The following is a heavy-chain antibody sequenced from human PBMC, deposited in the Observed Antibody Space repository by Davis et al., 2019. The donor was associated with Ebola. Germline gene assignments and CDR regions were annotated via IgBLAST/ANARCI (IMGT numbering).Heavy chain of an antibody. Sequence: PGGSLRLSCAASGFTFSSYAMSWVRQAPGKGLEWVSAISGSGGSTYYADSVKGRFTISRDNSKNTLYLQMNSLRAEDTAVYYCAKDINYYDFWSGYYDYYYGMDVWGQGTTVTVSS. CDR1: GFTFSSYA. CDR2: ISGSGGST. J-gene: IGHJ6*02. D-gene: IGHD3-3*01. CDR3: AKDINYYDFWSGYYDYYYGMDV. V-gene: IGHV3-23*01.